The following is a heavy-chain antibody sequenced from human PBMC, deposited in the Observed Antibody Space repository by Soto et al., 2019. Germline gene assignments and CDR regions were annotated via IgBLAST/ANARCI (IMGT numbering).Heavy chain of an antibody. CDR3: AREAQIVGATNWFDP. V-gene: IGHV3-48*01. CDR1: GFTFSSYS. CDR2: ISSRSSTI. D-gene: IGHD1-26*01. J-gene: IGHJ5*02. Sequence: EVQLVESGGGLVQPGGSLRLSCAASGFTFSSYSMNWVRQAPGKGLEWVSYISSRSSTIYYADSVKGRFTISRDNAKNSLYLQMNSLRAEDTAVYYCAREAQIVGATNWFDPWGQGTLVTVSS.